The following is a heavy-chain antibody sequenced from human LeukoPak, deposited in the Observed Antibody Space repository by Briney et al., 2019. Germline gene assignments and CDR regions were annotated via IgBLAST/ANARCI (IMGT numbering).Heavy chain of an antibody. CDR2: INSDGSST. V-gene: IGHV3-74*01. J-gene: IGHJ6*02. CDR1: GFTFSSYW. D-gene: IGHD3-10*01. Sequence: GGSLRLTCAASGFTFSSYWMHSVRQAPGKGLVWVSRINSDGSSTSYADSVKGRFTISRDNAKNTLYLQMNSLRAEDTAVYYCARHSWSSVGYYYGMDVWGQGTTVTVSS. CDR3: ARHSWSSVGYYYGMDV.